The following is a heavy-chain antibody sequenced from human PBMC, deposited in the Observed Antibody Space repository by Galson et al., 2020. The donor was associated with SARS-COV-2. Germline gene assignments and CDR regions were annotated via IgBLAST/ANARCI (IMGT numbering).Heavy chain of an antibody. Sequence: ASVKVSCKASGYTFTGYYMHWVRQAPGQGLEWMGWINPNSGGTNYAPKFQGRVTMTRDTSISTAYMELSRLRSDDTAVYYCARGIWFGELYLPWGQGTLVTVSS. CDR3: ARGIWFGELYLP. J-gene: IGHJ4*02. CDR2: INPNSGGT. V-gene: IGHV1-2*02. CDR1: GYTFTGYY. D-gene: IGHD3-10*01.